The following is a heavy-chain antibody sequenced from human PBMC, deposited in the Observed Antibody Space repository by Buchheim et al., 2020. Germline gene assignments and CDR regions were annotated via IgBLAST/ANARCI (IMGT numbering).Heavy chain of an antibody. CDR3: AGGPWYSSSWYEEASWFDP. CDR1: GYTFSNYH. CDR2: VHPNSGNT. V-gene: IGHV1-8*01. D-gene: IGHD6-13*01. Sequence: QVQLVQSGAEVKKPGASVKVSCKASGYTFSNYHINWVRQATGQGPEWMGWVHPNSGNTGYAQKFPGRVTMTRNTSISTAYMELSSLRSEDTAVYYCAGGPWYSSSWYEEASWFDPWGQGTL. J-gene: IGHJ5*02.